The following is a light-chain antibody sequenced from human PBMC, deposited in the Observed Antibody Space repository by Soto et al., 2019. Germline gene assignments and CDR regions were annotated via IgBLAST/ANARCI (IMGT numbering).Light chain of an antibody. CDR2: DVT. Sequence: QSVLTQPPSASGSPGQSITISCTGTSSDVGGYNYVSWYQQRPGKAPKVIIYDVTKRPSGVSDHLSASKSGNTASLTISGLQAEDEADYYCCSHAGRGSVLFGGGTKVTVL. V-gene: IGLV2-8*01. J-gene: IGLJ2*01. CDR1: SSDVGGYNY. CDR3: CSHAGRGSVL.